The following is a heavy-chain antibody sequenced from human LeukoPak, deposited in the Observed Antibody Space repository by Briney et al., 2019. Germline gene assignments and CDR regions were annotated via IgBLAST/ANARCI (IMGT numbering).Heavy chain of an antibody. CDR3: TRNPYGDYTFDY. D-gene: IGHD4-17*01. Sequence: GGSLRLSCAASGFTFSSYAMHWVRQAPGEGLEWVAVISYDGSNEYYAGSVKGLFTISRDDSRNTLYLQMSSLKPENTAVYYCTRNPYGDYTFDYWGQGNLVTVSS. V-gene: IGHV3-30-3*01. J-gene: IGHJ4*02. CDR2: ISYDGSNE. CDR1: GFTFSSYA.